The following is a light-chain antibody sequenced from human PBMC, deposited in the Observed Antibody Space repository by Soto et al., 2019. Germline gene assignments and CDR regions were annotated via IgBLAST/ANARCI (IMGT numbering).Light chain of an antibody. V-gene: IGKV3-20*01. CDR2: GAS. J-gene: IGKJ2*01. CDR1: QSVSSSY. Sequence: EIVLTQSPGTLSLSPGERATLSCRASQSVSSSYLAWYQQKPGQAPKLLIYGASSRATAIPDRFSGSGSGTDFTLTISRLEPADVAVYYWQQYGSSPLYTFGQGTKLEIK. CDR3: QQYGSSPLYT.